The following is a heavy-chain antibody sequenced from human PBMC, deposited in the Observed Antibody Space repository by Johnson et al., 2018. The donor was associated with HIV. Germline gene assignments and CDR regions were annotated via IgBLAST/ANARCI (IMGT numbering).Heavy chain of an antibody. J-gene: IGHJ3*01. CDR1: GFTFSDYY. D-gene: IGHD3-22*01. V-gene: IGHV3-11*04. CDR2: ISSSGSTI. CDR3: AKGHSSGYPKDAFDV. Sequence: QVQLVESGGGLVQPGGSLRLSCAASGFTFSDYYMSWIRQAPGKGLEWVSYISSSGSTIYYADSVNGRFTISRDNSKNTLYLQMNSLRIEDTAIYYCAKGHSSGYPKDAFDVWGRGTIVTVSS.